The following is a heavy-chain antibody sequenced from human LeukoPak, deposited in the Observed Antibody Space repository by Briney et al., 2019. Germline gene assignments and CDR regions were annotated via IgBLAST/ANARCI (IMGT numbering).Heavy chain of an antibody. J-gene: IGHJ4*02. Sequence: SVKVSCKASGGTFSSYAISWVRQAPGQGLEWMGRIIPILGIANYAQKFQGRVTITADKSTSTAYMELSSLRSEDTAAYYCASGTYGSGSTGNDYWGQGTLVTVSS. CDR3: ASGTYGSGSTGNDY. CDR2: IIPILGIA. D-gene: IGHD3-10*01. CDR1: GGTFSSYA. V-gene: IGHV1-69*04.